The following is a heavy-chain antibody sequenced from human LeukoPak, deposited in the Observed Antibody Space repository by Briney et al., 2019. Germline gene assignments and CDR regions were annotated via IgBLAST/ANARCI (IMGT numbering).Heavy chain of an antibody. Sequence: ASVKVSCKASGYTFTSYGISRVRQAPGQGLEWMGWISAYNGNTNYAQKLQGRVTMTTDTSTSTAYMELRSLRSDDTAVYYCARDVPNYYDSSGYYGYWGQGTLVTVSS. CDR1: GYTFTSYG. CDR2: ISAYNGNT. J-gene: IGHJ4*02. D-gene: IGHD3-22*01. V-gene: IGHV1-18*01. CDR3: ARDVPNYYDSSGYYGY.